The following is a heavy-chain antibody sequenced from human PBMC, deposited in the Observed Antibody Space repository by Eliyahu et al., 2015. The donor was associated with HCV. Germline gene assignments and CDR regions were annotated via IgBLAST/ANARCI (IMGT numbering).Heavy chain of an antibody. D-gene: IGHD3-10*01. CDR2: VYYGGNT. CDR1: XGSIXNSNYY. CDR3: ARQPYYFDSGTYYTGLDF. V-gene: IGHV4-39*01. J-gene: IGHJ4*02. Sequence: QMQLXESGPGQVKASETLSLTCTVXXGSIXNSNYYXAWXRQPPGKGLEWIGSVYYGGNTYYSSSLKSRVAIHADTXKNQFSLKLSSVTVADTAVYFCARQPYYFDSGTYYTGLDFWGQGTLVSVSP.